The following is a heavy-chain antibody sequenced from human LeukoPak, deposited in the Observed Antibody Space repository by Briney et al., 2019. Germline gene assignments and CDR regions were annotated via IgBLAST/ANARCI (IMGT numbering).Heavy chain of an antibody. Sequence: GGSLRLSCEASGFTFSTFAMIWVRQPPGKGLEWVSSISSSSTYINYADSVKGRFTISRDNAKNSLYLQMNSLRAEDTAVYYCARDRSPGNFDYWGQGTLVTVSS. V-gene: IGHV3-21*01. CDR2: ISSSSTYI. CDR1: GFTFSTFA. J-gene: IGHJ4*02. CDR3: ARDRSPGNFDY. D-gene: IGHD3-10*01.